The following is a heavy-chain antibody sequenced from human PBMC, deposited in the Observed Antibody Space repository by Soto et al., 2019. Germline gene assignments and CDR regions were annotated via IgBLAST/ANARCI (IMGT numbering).Heavy chain of an antibody. CDR2: ISLSSTII. CDR3: ARGVGTLDY. Sequence: GGSLRLSCAASGFTFSQYIMNWVRQAPGKGLDWLSYISLSSTIIYYADSVKGRFTISRDNAKNSLYLQMNSLRDEDSAVYFCARGVGTLDYWGQGTLVTVSS. V-gene: IGHV3-48*02. J-gene: IGHJ4*02. CDR1: GFTFSQYI.